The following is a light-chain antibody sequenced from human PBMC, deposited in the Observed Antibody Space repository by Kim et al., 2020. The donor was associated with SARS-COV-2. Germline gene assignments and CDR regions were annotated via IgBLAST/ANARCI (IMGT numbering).Light chain of an antibody. CDR2: AAT. Sequence: DIQMTQSPSSLSASVGDRVAITCRASQGISNYLAWYQQKPGKVPKLLISAATSLQSGVPSRFSGSGSGTTFTLTISSLQPEDFATYYCQKYDSPPSTFGPGTRLEIK. CDR1: QGISNY. V-gene: IGKV1-27*01. J-gene: IGKJ5*01. CDR3: QKYDSPPST.